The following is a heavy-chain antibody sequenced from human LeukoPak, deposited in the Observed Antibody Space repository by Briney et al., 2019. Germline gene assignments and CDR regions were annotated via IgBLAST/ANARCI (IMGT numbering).Heavy chain of an antibody. CDR3: AIRYCSGGSCLKIPYYYDSSGYYSAFDI. V-gene: IGHV4-4*02. D-gene: IGHD3-22*01. CDR1: GGSISSSNW. CDR2: IYHSGST. J-gene: IGHJ3*02. Sequence: SGTLSLTCAVSGGSISSSNWWSWVRQPPGKGLEWIGEIYHSGSTNYSPSLKSRVTISVDKSKNQFSLKLSSVTAADTAVYYCAIRYCSGGSCLKIPYYYDSSGYYSAFDIWGQGTMVTVSS.